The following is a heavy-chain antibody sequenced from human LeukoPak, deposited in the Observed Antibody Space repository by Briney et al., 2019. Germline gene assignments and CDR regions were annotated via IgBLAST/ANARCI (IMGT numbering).Heavy chain of an antibody. CDR2: ISSSSSTI. Sequence: SGGSLRLSCAASGFTFSSYSMNWVRQAPGKGLEWVSYISSSSSTIYYADSVKGRFTISRDNAKNSLYLQMNSLRAEDTAVYYCARVLIGYWNYMDVWGKGTTVTVSS. CDR3: ARVLIGYWNYMDV. D-gene: IGHD2-15*01. J-gene: IGHJ6*03. CDR1: GFTFSSYS. V-gene: IGHV3-48*01.